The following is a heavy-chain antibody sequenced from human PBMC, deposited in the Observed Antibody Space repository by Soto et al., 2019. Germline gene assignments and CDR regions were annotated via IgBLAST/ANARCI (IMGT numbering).Heavy chain of an antibody. CDR3: ARGSSGGYFDY. J-gene: IGHJ4*02. CDR2: IWYDGSNK. V-gene: IGHV3-33*01. D-gene: IGHD6-6*01. CDR1: GFTFSSYG. Sequence: GGSLRLSCAASGFTFSSYGMHWVRQAPGKGPEWVAVIWYDGSNKYYADSVKGRFTISRDNSKNTLYLQMNSLRAEDTAVYYCARGSSGGYFDYWGQGTLVTVSS.